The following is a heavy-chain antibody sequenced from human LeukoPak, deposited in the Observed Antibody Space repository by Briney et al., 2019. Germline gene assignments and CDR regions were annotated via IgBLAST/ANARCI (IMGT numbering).Heavy chain of an antibody. Sequence: PGGSLRLSCAASGFTFSSYAMNWVRQAPGEGLEWVSGISGSGVSPYYADSVKGRFTMSRDNSKNTLYLQMNSLRAEDTAVYYCAKANSPYYYDSSGYSTLDYWGQGTLVTVSS. CDR1: GFTFSSYA. CDR2: ISGSGVSP. CDR3: AKANSPYYYDSSGYSTLDY. D-gene: IGHD3-22*01. V-gene: IGHV3-23*01. J-gene: IGHJ4*02.